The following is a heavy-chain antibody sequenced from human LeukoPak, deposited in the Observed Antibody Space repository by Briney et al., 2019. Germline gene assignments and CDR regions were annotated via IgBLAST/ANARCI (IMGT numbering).Heavy chain of an antibody. V-gene: IGHV4-34*01. CDR2: INHSGST. CDR1: GGSFSGYY. Sequence: SETLSLTCAVYGGSFSGYYWSWIRQPPGKGLEWIGEINHSGSTNYNPSLKSRVTISVDTPKNQFSLKLSSVTAADTAVYYWGRALKFTMFGGVTHPFDYGGRGTWVTV. J-gene: IGHJ4*02. D-gene: IGHD3-10*01. CDR3: GRALKFTMFGGVTHPFDY.